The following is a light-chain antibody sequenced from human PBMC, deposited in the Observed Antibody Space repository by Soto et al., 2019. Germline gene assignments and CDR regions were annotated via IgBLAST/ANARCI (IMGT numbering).Light chain of an antibody. V-gene: IGLV2-11*01. CDR1: SSDVGGYNY. CDR2: DVS. Sequence: QSVLTQPRSVSGSPGQSVTISCTGTSSDVGGYNYVSWYEQHPGKAPKVMIYDVSKRPSGVPDRFSGSKSGNTASLTVSGLQAEDEADYYCCSYAGSSWVFGGGTKLTVL. CDR3: CSYAGSSWV. J-gene: IGLJ3*02.